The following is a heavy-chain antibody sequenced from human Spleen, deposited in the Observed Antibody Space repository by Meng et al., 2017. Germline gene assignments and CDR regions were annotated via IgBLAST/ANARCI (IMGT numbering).Heavy chain of an antibody. V-gene: IGHV4-34*01. CDR2: INHSGST. CDR1: GGSSSGYY. Sequence: QGALQPWGVGLLNPSGTLALTCAVYGGSSSGYYWTWIRQPPGKGLEWIGEINHSGSTTYNPSLKSRVTISVDTSKNQFSLKLNSVTAADTAVYYCARGPRITVAGGWFDPWGQGTLVTVSS. J-gene: IGHJ5*02. D-gene: IGHD4-11*01. CDR3: ARGPRITVAGGWFDP.